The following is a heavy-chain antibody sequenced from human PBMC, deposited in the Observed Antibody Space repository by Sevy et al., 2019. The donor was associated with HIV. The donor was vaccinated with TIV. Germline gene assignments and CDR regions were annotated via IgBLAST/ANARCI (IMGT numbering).Heavy chain of an antibody. V-gene: IGHV4-38-2*01. Sequence: SETLSLTCGVSGYSISTGYYWGWIRQPPGKGLEWIGSLYHIGSTYDNPSFKSRVTISVDRSKNQFSLKLSSVTAPDTAVYYCARAEWLATSYYFDYWGQGFLVTVSS. J-gene: IGHJ4*02. CDR2: LYHIGST. CDR1: GYSISTGYY. CDR3: ARAEWLATSYYFDY. D-gene: IGHD6-19*01.